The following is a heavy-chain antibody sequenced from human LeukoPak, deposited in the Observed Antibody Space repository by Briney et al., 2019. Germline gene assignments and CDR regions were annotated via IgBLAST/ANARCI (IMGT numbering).Heavy chain of an antibody. V-gene: IGHV4-30-4*01. Sequence: PSQTLSLTCTVSGGSISSGDYYWSWIRQPPGKGLEWLGYIYYSGSTYYNPSLKSRVTISVDTSKNQFSLKLSSVNAADTAVYYCAREVAVAGRYFDYWGQGTLVTVSS. J-gene: IGHJ4*02. CDR1: GGSISSGDYY. CDR3: AREVAVAGRYFDY. D-gene: IGHD6-19*01. CDR2: IYYSGST.